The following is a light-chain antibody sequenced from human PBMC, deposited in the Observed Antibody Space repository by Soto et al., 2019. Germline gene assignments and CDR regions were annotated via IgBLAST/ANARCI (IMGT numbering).Light chain of an antibody. CDR2: DAS. CDR3: QQYGRSPYT. Sequence: EIVLTQSPATLSLSPGERASLSCRASQSVSSYLAWYQHRPGQVPRLLIYDASSRASGIPARFSGSGSGTNFSLIISRLEPEDFAVYSCQQYGRSPYTFGQGTKLEIK. V-gene: IGKV3-20*01. CDR1: QSVSSY. J-gene: IGKJ2*01.